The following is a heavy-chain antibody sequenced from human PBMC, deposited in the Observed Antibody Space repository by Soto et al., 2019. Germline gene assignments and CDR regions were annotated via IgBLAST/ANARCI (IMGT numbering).Heavy chain of an antibody. D-gene: IGHD3-22*01. Sequence: GGSLRLSCAASGFTCSNYAMTWVRQAPGKGLEWVSALSGSGVSTYYADSVKGRFTISRDNSKNTLYLLMNSLRDEDTAVYYCARGSDSSGYFFDYWGQGTLVTVSS. CDR3: ARGSDSSGYFFDY. CDR2: LSGSGVST. CDR1: GFTCSNYA. V-gene: IGHV3-23*01. J-gene: IGHJ4*02.